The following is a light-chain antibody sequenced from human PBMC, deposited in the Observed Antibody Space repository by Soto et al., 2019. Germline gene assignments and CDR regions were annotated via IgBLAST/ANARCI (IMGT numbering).Light chain of an antibody. CDR3: SSYTSRSSVI. CDR2: NVS. CDR1: TSDVGDYNY. V-gene: IGLV2-14*01. J-gene: IGLJ2*01. Sequence: QSVLTQPASVSGSPGQSITISCTVTTSDVGDYNYVSWYQQYPGKAPKPIIYNVSNRPSGVSNRFSGSKSGDTASLTISGLQAEDEADYYCSSYTSRSSVIFGGGTKVTVL.